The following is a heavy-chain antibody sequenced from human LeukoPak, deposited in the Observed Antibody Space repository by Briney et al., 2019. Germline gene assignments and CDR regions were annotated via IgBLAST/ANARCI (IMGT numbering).Heavy chain of an antibody. V-gene: IGHV3-7*01. CDR2: IKQDGSEK. D-gene: IGHD3-10*01. Sequence: GGSLRLSCAASGFTFSSYWMSWVRQAPGEGLEWVANIKQDGSEKYYVDSVKGRFTISRDNAKNSLYLQMNSLRAEDTAVYYCARVGSYYYYYMDVWGKGTTVTVSS. CDR3: ARVGSYYYYYMDV. J-gene: IGHJ6*03. CDR1: GFTFSSYW.